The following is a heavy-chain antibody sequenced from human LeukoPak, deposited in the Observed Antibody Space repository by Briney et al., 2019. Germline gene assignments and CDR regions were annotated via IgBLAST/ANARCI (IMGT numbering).Heavy chain of an antibody. D-gene: IGHD3-3*01. CDR1: GFTFSSYW. CDR2: IKQDASQE. CDR3: ARGVVYPTRSGPHWSDY. J-gene: IGHJ4*02. V-gene: IGHV3-7*01. Sequence: PGGSLRLSCAASGFTFSSYWMSWVRQAPGKGPEWVAHIKQDASQEDHVDSVKGRFTISRDNAKNSLYLQMNSLRAEDTAVYYCARGVVYPTRSGPHWSDYWGQGTLVTVSS.